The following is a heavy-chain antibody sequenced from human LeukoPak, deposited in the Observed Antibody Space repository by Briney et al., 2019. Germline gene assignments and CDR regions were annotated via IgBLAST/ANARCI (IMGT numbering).Heavy chain of an antibody. CDR3: VRGRAWFDP. V-gene: IGHV4-59*01. CDR2: IYYSGNT. J-gene: IGHJ5*02. Sequence: SETLSLTCTVSGGSISSYYWSWIRQPPGKGLEWIGYIYYSGNTNYNTSLESRGTISVDTSKNQFSLRLNSVTAADTAVYYCVRGRAWFDPWGQGTLVTVSS. D-gene: IGHD3-10*01. CDR1: GGSISSYY.